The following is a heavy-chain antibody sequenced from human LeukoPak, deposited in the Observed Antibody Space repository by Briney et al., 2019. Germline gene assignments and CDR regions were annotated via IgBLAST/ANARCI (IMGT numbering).Heavy chain of an antibody. CDR1: GFTFSSYG. V-gene: IGHV3-30*18. CDR2: ISYDGSNK. CDR3: AKDTGWRGSYFDY. J-gene: IGHJ4*02. Sequence: PGGSLRLSCAASGFTFSSYGMHWVRQAPGKGLEWVAVISYDGSNKYYADSVKGRFTISRDNSKNTLYLQMNSLRAEDTALYYCAKDTGWRGSYFDYWGQGTLVTVSS. D-gene: IGHD1-26*01.